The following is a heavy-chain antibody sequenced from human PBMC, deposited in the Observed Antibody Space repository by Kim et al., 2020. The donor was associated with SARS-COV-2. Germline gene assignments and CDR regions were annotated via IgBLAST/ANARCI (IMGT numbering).Heavy chain of an antibody. J-gene: IGHJ6*02. CDR1: GFTFSNYA. Sequence: GGSLRLSCTASGFTFSNYAMHWVRQAPGKGLEWVAVISYDGSDKYYPDSVKGRFTISRDKSDNTLYLQMDSLRAEDTADYYCARDIKRPYCSGGSCYYYYGLDVWGQGTTVTVSS. V-gene: IGHV3-30*04. CDR3: ARDIKRPYCSGGSCYYYYGLDV. D-gene: IGHD2-15*01. CDR2: ISYDGSDK.